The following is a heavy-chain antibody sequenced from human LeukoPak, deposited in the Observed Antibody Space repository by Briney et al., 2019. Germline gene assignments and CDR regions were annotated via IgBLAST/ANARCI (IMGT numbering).Heavy chain of an antibody. J-gene: IGHJ4*02. V-gene: IGHV5-51*06. D-gene: IGHD5-24*01. Sequence: KSLKISCKASGYSLTSYWIGWVRQMPGKGLEWMAIIYPGDSNIKYNPSFQAQHTHSADKSITTPYLQGTSLEPSDPAIQYRASTNPDGLNVDYWGQGTLVTVSS. CDR2: IYPGDSNI. CDR1: GYSLTSYW. CDR3: ASTNPDGLNVDY.